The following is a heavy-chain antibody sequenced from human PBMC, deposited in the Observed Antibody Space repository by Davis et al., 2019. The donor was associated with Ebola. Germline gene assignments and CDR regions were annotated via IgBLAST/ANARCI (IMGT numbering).Heavy chain of an antibody. CDR1: GDSVSSNSAA. D-gene: IGHD3-10*01. V-gene: IGHV6-1*01. Sequence: HSQTLSLTCAISGDSVSSNSAAWNWIRQSPSRGLEWLGRTYYRSKWYNDYAVSVENRITINPDTSKNQFSLQLSSVTPEDTALYYCAREQDHGGLRTVLFDYWGQGALVTVSS. CDR2: TYYRSKWYN. J-gene: IGHJ4*02. CDR3: AREQDHGGLRTVLFDY.